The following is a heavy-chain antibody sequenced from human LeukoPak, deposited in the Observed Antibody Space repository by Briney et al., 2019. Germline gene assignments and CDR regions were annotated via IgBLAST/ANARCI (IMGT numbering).Heavy chain of an antibody. V-gene: IGHV1-46*01. D-gene: IGHD6-13*01. J-gene: IGHJ4*02. CDR1: GYTFTSYY. CDR3: ARGLMGIAYRGAFYY. CDR2: INPSGGST. Sequence: ASVKVSCKASGYTFTSYYMHWVRQAPGQGLEWMGIINPSGGSTSYAQKFQGRVTMTRDTSTSTVYMELSSLRSEDTAVYYCARGLMGIAYRGAFYYWGQGTLVTVSS.